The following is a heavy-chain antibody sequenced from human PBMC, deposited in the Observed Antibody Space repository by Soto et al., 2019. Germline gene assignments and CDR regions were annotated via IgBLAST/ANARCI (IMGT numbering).Heavy chain of an antibody. CDR1: GGTFSSYT. Sequence: QVQLVQSGAEVKKPGSSVKVSCKASGGTFSSYTISWVRQAPGQGLEWMGRIIPILGIANYAQKFQGRVTITADKSTSTAYMELSSLRSEDTAVYYCAREGIGDSTQNWYFDLWGRGTLVTVSS. CDR2: IIPILGIA. J-gene: IGHJ2*01. D-gene: IGHD2-21*02. CDR3: AREGIGDSTQNWYFDL. V-gene: IGHV1-69*08.